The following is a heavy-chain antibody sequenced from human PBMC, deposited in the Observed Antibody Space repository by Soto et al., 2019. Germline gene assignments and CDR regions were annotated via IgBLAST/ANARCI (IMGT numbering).Heavy chain of an antibody. V-gene: IGHV4-34*02. CDR3: ARGHGRFAH. J-gene: IGHJ4*02. CDR2: INHYGST. Sequence: QVQLQQWGAGLLKPSESLSLTCGVSGVSFTGYYWTWIRQAPGKGLEWIGEINHYGSTNYNPSLKGRVNISLDTSKNQFSLRLASLSAADAAVYYCARGHGRFAHWGQGTLVTVSS. CDR1: GVSFTGYY. D-gene: IGHD3-3*01.